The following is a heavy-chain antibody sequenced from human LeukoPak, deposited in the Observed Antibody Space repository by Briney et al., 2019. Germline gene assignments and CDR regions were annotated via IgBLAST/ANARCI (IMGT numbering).Heavy chain of an antibody. CDR3: AGGVRDGYNYGGSVYFDY. Sequence: SETLSLTCTVSGGSISSYYWSWIRQPPGKGLEWIGYIYYSGSTNYNPSLKSRVTISVDTSKNQFSLKLSSVTAADTAVYYCAGGVRDGYNYGGSVYFDYWGQGTLVTISS. J-gene: IGHJ4*02. V-gene: IGHV4-59*01. CDR1: GGSISSYY. D-gene: IGHD5-24*01. CDR2: IYYSGST.